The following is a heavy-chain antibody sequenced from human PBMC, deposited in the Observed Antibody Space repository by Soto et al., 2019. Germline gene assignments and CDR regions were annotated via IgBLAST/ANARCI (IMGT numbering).Heavy chain of an antibody. J-gene: IGHJ6*02. CDR2: IWYDGSNK. CDR1: GFTFSSYG. CDR3: ASLPSVTSRYCTNGVCYKDRLLWFGEYGMDV. D-gene: IGHD2-8*01. V-gene: IGHV3-33*01. Sequence: QVQLVESGGGVVQPGRSLRLSCAASGFTFSSYGMHWVRQAPGKGLEWVAVIWYDGSNKYYADSVKGRFTISRDNSKNTLYLQMNSLRGEDMAVYYCASLPSVTSRYCTNGVCYKDRLLWFGEYGMDVWGQGTTVTVSS.